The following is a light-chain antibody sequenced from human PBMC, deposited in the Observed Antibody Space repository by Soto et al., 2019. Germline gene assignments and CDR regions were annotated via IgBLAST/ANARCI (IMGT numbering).Light chain of an antibody. CDR2: AAS. CDR1: QSISNY. J-gene: IGKJ1*01. CDR3: QQYMSYS. V-gene: IGKV1-5*01. Sequence: DIQMTQSPSSLSASVGDRVTITCRASQSISNYLDWYQVKPGKAPKLLIYAASSLQSGVPSRFSGSGSGTEFTLTISSLQPDDFATYYCQQYMSYSFGQGTKVDIK.